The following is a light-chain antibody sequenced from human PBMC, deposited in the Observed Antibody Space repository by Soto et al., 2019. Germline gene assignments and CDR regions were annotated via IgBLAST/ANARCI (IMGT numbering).Light chain of an antibody. Sequence: QSVLTQPPSASGTPGQRVTISCSGSNSNIGSNTVNWYQQLPGTAPKLLIYSNNQRPSGVPDRFSGSKSGTSASLAISGPQSEDEADFYCAAWDDSLNGPNVVFGGGTKLTVL. CDR1: NSNIGSNT. V-gene: IGLV1-44*01. CDR3: AAWDDSLNGPNVV. J-gene: IGLJ2*01. CDR2: SNN.